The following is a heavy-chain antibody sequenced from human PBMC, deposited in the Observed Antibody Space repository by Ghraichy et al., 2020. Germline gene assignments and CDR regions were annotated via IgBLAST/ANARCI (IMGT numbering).Heavy chain of an antibody. Sequence: SVKVSCKASGHTFTGYYMHWVRQAPGQGLEWMGWINPNNGGTKYAQKFQGRVTMASDSSVSTAYMELSSLRSDDTAIYYCARPGAYYFAYWGQGTLVTVSS. CDR2: INPNNGGT. CDR1: GHTFTGYY. CDR3: ARPGAYYFAY. V-gene: IGHV1-2*02. J-gene: IGHJ4*02.